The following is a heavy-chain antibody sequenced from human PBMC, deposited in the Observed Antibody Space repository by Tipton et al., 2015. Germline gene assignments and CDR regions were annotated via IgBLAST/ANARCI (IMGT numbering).Heavy chain of an antibody. J-gene: IGHJ4*02. CDR2: IFHRGDT. D-gene: IGHD3-10*01. CDR1: GGSISRSDYY. CDR3: ARGLLLWFGMSDY. Sequence: TLSLTCNVFGGSISRSDYYWGWIRQPPGKGLEWIGSIFHRGDTNYNPSLKSRVTISLDTSKNHFSLKLNSVTAADTAVYYCARGLLLWFGMSDYWGRGTLVTVSS. V-gene: IGHV4-39*07.